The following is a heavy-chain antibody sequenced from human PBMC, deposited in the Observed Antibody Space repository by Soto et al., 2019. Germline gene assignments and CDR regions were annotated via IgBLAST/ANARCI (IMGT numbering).Heavy chain of an antibody. CDR1: GYTFTTYA. Sequence: QVQLVQSGAEVKKSGASVKVSCKASGYTFTTYAVSWVRQAPGQGLEWMGWISAYNGYTNYAQNLQGRLTMTTDTSTSTAYMELRSLSFDDTAVYYGARDRISRGRMSYSMDVWGQGTTLTVSS. CDR3: ARDRISRGRMSYSMDV. V-gene: IGHV1-18*01. D-gene: IGHD3-3*02. CDR2: ISAYNGYT. J-gene: IGHJ6*02.